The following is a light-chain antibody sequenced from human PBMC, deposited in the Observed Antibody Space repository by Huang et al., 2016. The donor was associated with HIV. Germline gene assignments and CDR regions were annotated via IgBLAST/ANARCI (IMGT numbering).Light chain of an antibody. Sequence: DIVMTQSPLSLPVTPGEPASISCRSSQSLLQSNGYNYLNWYLQKPGQSPQLLIYLGSNRASGVPDRFSGSGSGTDFTLKISRVEAEGVGVYYCMQALQTPFTFGPGTKVDIK. CDR1: QSLLQSNGYNY. CDR3: MQALQTPFT. CDR2: LGS. J-gene: IGKJ3*01. V-gene: IGKV2-28*01.